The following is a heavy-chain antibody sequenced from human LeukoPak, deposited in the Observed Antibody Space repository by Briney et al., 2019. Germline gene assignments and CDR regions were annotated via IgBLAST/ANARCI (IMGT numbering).Heavy chain of an antibody. CDR1: GFTFSSYS. CDR3: ATRNTYYDFWSGYETVGP. CDR2: ISSSSSTI. J-gene: IGHJ5*02. Sequence: GGSLRLSCAASGFTFSSYSMNWVRQAPGKGLEWVSYISSSSSTIYYADSVKGRFTISRDNAKNSLYLQMNSLRAEDTAVYYCATRNTYYDFWSGYETVGPWGQGTLVTVSS. D-gene: IGHD3-3*01. V-gene: IGHV3-48*01.